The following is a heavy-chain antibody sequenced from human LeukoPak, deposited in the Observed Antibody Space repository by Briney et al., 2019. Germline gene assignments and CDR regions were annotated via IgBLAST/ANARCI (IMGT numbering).Heavy chain of an antibody. Sequence: GGSLRLSCEGTGFSFGIYWMSWVRQAPGKGLEWVSTISGSGSGSSTYYADSVKGRFTISRDNSKNTLYLQMNSLRAEDTAVYYCAKSGYNRFDYWGQGTLVTVSS. J-gene: IGHJ4*02. CDR3: AKSGYNRFDY. V-gene: IGHV3-23*01. CDR1: GFSFGIYW. CDR2: ISGSGSGSST. D-gene: IGHD5-24*01.